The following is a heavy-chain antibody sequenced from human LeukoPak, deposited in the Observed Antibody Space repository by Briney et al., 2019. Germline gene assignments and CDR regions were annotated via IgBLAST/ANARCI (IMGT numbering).Heavy chain of an antibody. D-gene: IGHD3-22*01. Sequence: ASVKVSCKASGYTFTSYDINWVRQATGQGLEWMGWMNPNSGNTGYAQKFQGRVTMTRNTSISTAYMELSSLRSEDTAVYYCARGRPTYLKLYYYDSSGYLGYWGQGTLVTVSS. CDR3: ARGRPTYLKLYYYDSSGYLGY. CDR2: MNPNSGNT. J-gene: IGHJ4*02. V-gene: IGHV1-8*01. CDR1: GYTFTSYD.